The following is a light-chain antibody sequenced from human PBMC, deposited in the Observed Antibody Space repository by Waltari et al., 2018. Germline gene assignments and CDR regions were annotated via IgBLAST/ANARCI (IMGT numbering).Light chain of an antibody. CDR2: DAS. V-gene: IGKV3-11*02. J-gene: IGKJ4*01. CDR3: QQRLSWPPLT. CDR1: RTVDLY. Sequence: EIVLTQSPATLSLSPGERATLSCRASRTVDLYLAWYQQKPGQTHRLLIYDASNRASGVPPRFSCIGSGRDFTITSICLEPEDFAVYYCQQRLSWPPLTFGGGTKVEIK.